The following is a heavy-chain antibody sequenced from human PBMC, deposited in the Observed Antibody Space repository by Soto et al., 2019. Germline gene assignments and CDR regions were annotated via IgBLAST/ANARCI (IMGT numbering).Heavy chain of an antibody. J-gene: IGHJ4*02. CDR2: IYHSGST. Sequence: QVQLQESGPGLVKPSETLSLTCAVSGYSISSGYYWGWIRQPPGKGLEWIGSIYHSGSTYYNPSLKSRVTISVDTSKNQFSLKLSSVTAADTAVYYCARGSSGWSWIDSRYYFDYWGQGTLVTVSS. V-gene: IGHV4-38-2*01. CDR3: ARGSSGWSWIDSRYYFDY. CDR1: GYSISSGYY. D-gene: IGHD6-19*01.